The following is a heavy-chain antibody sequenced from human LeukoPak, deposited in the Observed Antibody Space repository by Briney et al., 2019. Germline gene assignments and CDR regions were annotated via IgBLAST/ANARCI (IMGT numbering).Heavy chain of an antibody. D-gene: IGHD3-9*01. V-gene: IGHV4-61*01. CDR3: ARDRQTGNFDY. CDR1: GGSVSSGSYY. J-gene: IGHJ4*02. CDR2: IYYSGST. Sequence: SETLSLTCTVSGGSVSSGSYYWSWIRQPPGKGLEWIGYIYYSGSTNYNPSLKSRVTISVDTSKNQFSLKLSSVTAADTAVYYCARDRQTGNFDYWGQGTLVTVSS.